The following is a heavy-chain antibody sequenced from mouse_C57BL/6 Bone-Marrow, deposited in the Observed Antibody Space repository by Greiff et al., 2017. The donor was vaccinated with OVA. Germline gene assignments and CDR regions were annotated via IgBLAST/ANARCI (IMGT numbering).Heavy chain of an antibody. Sequence: DVQLVESGGGLVKPGGSLKLSCAASGFTFSSYAMSWVRQTPEKRLEWVATISDGGSYTYYPDNVKGRFTISRDNAKNNLYLQMSHLKSEDTAMYYCAREITTVVAPFDYWGQGTTLTVSS. V-gene: IGHV5-4*01. D-gene: IGHD1-1*01. CDR2: ISDGGSYT. CDR1: GFTFSSYA. J-gene: IGHJ2*01. CDR3: AREITTVVAPFDY.